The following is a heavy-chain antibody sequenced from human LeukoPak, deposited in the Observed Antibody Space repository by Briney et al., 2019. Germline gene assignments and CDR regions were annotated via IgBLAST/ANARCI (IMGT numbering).Heavy chain of an antibody. CDR1: GFTFSSYA. CDR2: ISGSGGST. V-gene: IGHV3-23*01. J-gene: IGHJ4*02. D-gene: IGHD3-3*01. CDR3: AKRDYDFWSGYYYFDY. Sequence: PGGSLRLSCAASGFTFSSYAMSWVRQAPGKGLEWVSAISGSGGSTYYADSVKGRFTISRDNSKNTLYLQMNILRAEDTAVYSCAKRDYDFWSGYYYFDYWGQGTLVTVSS.